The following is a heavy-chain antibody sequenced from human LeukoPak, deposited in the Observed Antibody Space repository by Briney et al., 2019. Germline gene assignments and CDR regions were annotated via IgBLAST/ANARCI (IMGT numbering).Heavy chain of an antibody. J-gene: IGHJ6*03. CDR3: ARDRLGGYMDV. V-gene: IGHV4-59*12. CDR2: IYYSGST. Sequence: SETLSLTCTVSGGSISSYYWSWIRQPPGKGLEWIGYIYYSGSTNYNPSLKSRVTISVDTSKNHFSLKLSSVTAADAAVYYCARDRLGGYMDVWGKGTTVTVSS. D-gene: IGHD2-15*01. CDR1: GGSISSYY.